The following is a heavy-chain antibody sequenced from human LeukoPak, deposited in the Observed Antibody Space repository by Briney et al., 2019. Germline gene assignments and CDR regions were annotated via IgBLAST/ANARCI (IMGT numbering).Heavy chain of an antibody. V-gene: IGHV4-59*01. CDR3: ARAGRWEGRPHAFDI. J-gene: IGHJ3*02. Sequence: SETLSLTCTVSGDSISSYYWSWIRQPPGKGLEWIGYIYYSGNTKYNPSLKSRVTISVDTSKNQISLKLNSVTAADTAVYYCARAGRWEGRPHAFDIWGQGTMVTVSS. CDR1: GDSISSYY. CDR2: IYYSGNT. D-gene: IGHD1-26*01.